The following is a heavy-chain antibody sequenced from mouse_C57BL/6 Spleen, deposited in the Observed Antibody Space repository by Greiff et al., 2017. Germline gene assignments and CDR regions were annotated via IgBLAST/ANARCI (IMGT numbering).Heavy chain of an antibody. CDR1: GYTFTDYY. D-gene: IGHD1-1*01. CDR2: IYPGSGNT. Sequence: VQLQQSGAELVRPGASVKLSCKASGYTFTDYYINWVKQRPGQGLEWIARIYPGSGNTYYNEKFKGKATLTAEKSSSTAYMQLSSLTSEDSAVYFCARSRGLRDYAMDYWGQGTSVTVSS. V-gene: IGHV1-76*01. CDR3: ARSRGLRDYAMDY. J-gene: IGHJ4*01.